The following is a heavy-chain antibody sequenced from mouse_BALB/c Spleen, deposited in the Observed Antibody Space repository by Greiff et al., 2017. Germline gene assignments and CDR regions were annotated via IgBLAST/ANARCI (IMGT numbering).Heavy chain of an antibody. J-gene: IGHJ2*01. D-gene: IGHD1-1*01. V-gene: IGHV1S135*01. CDR2: IDPYNGGT. CDR1: GYAFTSYN. CDR3: AREGAITTVVDYYFDY. Sequence: EVQLQQSGPELVKPGASVKVSCKASGYAFTSYNMYWVKQSHGKSLEWIGYIDPYNGGTSYNQKFKGKATLTVDKSSSTAYMHLNSLTSEDSAVYYCAREGAITTVVDYYFDYWGQGTTLTVSS.